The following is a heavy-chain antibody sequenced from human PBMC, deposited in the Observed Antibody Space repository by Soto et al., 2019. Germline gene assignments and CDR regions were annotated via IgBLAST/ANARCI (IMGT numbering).Heavy chain of an antibody. CDR2: ISSSSSYI. J-gene: IGHJ4*02. CDR1: GFTFSSYS. Sequence: EVQLVESGGGLVKPGGSLRLSCAASGFTFSSYSMNWVRQAPGKGLEWVSSISSSSSYIYYADSVKGRFTISRDNAKNSLYLQMNSRRAEDTAVYYCARGGDYGDYAVDYWGQGTLVTVSS. V-gene: IGHV3-21*01. D-gene: IGHD4-17*01. CDR3: ARGGDYGDYAVDY.